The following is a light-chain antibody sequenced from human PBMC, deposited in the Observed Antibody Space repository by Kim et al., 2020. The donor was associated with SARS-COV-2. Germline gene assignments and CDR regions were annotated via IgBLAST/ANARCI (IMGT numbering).Light chain of an antibody. J-gene: IGKJ1*01. CDR3: QQSYSTLWT. CDR1: QSISSY. CDR2: DAS. Sequence: ASGGDRVTITCRARQSISSYLNLYQQKPGKAPKLLIYDASRLQSGVPSRFSGSGSGTDFTLTISSLQPEDFATYYCQQSYSTLWTFGQGTKVDIK. V-gene: IGKV1-39*01.